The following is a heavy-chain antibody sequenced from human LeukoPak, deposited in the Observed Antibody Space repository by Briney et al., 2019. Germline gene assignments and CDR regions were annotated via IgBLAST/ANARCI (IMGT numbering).Heavy chain of an antibody. J-gene: IGHJ4*02. CDR3: AREKLLSSDY. D-gene: IGHD2-15*01. Sequence: GASVKVSCKTSGYTFTSYYMHWVRQAPGQGLEWMGWVNPTSGGTNYAQKFQGRVTMTRDTSISTAYMELRSLRSDDTAVYYCAREKLLSSDYWGQGTLVTVSP. CDR2: VNPTSGGT. CDR1: GYTFTSYY. V-gene: IGHV1-2*02.